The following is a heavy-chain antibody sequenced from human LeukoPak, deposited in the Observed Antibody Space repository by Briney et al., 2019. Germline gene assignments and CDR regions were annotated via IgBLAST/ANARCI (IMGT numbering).Heavy chain of an antibody. D-gene: IGHD3-22*01. Sequence: PGGSLRLSCAASGFTFSSYWMSWVRQAPGKGLEWVSRISNSGGSTYYADSVKGRFTISRDNSKNTLYLQMNSLRAEDTAVYYCVKGGSSGYRWFDPWGQGTLVTVSS. CDR3: VKGGSSGYRWFDP. J-gene: IGHJ5*02. V-gene: IGHV3-23*01. CDR2: ISNSGGST. CDR1: GFTFSSYW.